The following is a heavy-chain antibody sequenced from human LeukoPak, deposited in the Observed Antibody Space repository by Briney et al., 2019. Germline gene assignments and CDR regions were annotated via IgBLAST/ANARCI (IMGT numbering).Heavy chain of an antibody. J-gene: IGHJ4*02. CDR3: ASGWEPPGCYF. CDR2: ISSSGSTI. D-gene: IGHD1-26*01. CDR1: GFTFSDYY. Sequence: GGSLRLSCAASGFTFSDYYMRWIRPAPGKGLEWVSYISSSGSTIYYADSVKGRFTISRDNAKNSLYLQMNSLRAEDTAVYYCASGWEPPGCYFWGQGTLVTVSS. V-gene: IGHV3-11*01.